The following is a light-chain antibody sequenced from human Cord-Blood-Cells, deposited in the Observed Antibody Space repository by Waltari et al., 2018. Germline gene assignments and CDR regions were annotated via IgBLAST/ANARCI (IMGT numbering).Light chain of an antibody. CDR1: QDISNY. CDR3: QQYDNLPLT. CDR2: DAS. J-gene: IGKJ4*01. Sequence: DIQMTQSPSSLSASVGDRVTINCQASQDISNYLNWYQQKTGKAPKLRIYDASNLETGVPSRFSGSGSGTDFTFTISSLQPEDIATYYCQQYDNLPLTFGGGTKVEIK. V-gene: IGKV1-33*01.